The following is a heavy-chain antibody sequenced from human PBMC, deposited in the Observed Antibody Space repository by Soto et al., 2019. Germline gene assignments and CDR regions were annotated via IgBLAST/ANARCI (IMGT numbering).Heavy chain of an antibody. V-gene: IGHV4-59*08. Sequence: SETLSLTCTVSGGSISSYYWSWIRQPPGKGLEWIGYIYYSGSTNYNPSLKSRVTISVDTSKNQFSLKLSSVTAADTAVYYCGRRQRITMVRVVIYWFDPWGQGTLVTVSS. D-gene: IGHD3-10*01. J-gene: IGHJ5*02. CDR1: GGSISSYY. CDR2: IYYSGST. CDR3: GRRQRITMVRVVIYWFDP.